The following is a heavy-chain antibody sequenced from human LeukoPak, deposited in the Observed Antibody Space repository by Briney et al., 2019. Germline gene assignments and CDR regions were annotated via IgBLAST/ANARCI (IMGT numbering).Heavy chain of an antibody. J-gene: IGHJ4*02. D-gene: IGHD6-6*01. Sequence: GGSLRLSCAASGFTFRNHWMHWVRQTPGKGLVWVSRISSDGSSTTYADSVKGRCTISRDNAKNKMYMQMNNLRAEDTAMYYCARDQRVTGRPDLDYWGQGTLVIVSS. CDR3: ARDQRVTGRPDLDY. CDR2: ISSDGSST. V-gene: IGHV3-74*03. CDR1: GFTFRNHW.